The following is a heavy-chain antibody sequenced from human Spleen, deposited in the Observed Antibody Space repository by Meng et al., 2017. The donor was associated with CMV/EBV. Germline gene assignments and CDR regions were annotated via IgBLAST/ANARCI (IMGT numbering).Heavy chain of an antibody. CDR3: AREKTGYSLNDAFDI. V-gene: IGHV4-61*01. CDR1: GGSVSSGSYY. CDR2: IYYSGST. Sequence: SQTLSLTCTVSGGSVSSGSYYWSWIRQPPGKGLEWIGYIYYSGSTNYNPSLKSRVTISVDTSKNQFSLKLSSVTAADTAVYYCAREKTGYSLNDAFDIWGQGTMVTVSS. D-gene: IGHD3-9*01. J-gene: IGHJ3*02.